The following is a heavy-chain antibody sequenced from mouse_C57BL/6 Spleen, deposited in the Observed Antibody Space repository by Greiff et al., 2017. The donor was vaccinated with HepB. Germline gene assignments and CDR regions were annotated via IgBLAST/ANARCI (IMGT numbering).Heavy chain of an antibody. Sequence: EVKLVESGGGLVKPGGSLKLSCAASGFTFSDYGMHWVRQAPEKGLEWVAYISSGSSTIYYADTVKGRFTISRDNAKNTLFLQMTSLRSEDTAMYYCARILYYGNYVGAMDYWGQGTSVTVSS. CDR2: ISSGSSTI. J-gene: IGHJ4*01. V-gene: IGHV5-17*01. CDR1: GFTFSDYG. D-gene: IGHD2-1*01. CDR3: ARILYYGNYVGAMDY.